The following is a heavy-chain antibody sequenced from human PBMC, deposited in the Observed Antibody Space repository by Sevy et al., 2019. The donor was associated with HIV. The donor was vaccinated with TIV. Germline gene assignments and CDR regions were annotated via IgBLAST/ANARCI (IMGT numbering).Heavy chain of an antibody. Sequence: SETLSLSCSVSGGSVSSGSYYWSWIRQPPGKGLEWIGHIYKTGSTNYKLSLQSRVTISVDTSTNQFSLRLRSVTAADTAVYYCARVPPGQLWYSGSLGGYYYHMDVWGKGTTVTVSS. CDR3: ARVPPGQLWYSGSLGGYYYHMDV. CDR1: GGSVSSGSYY. CDR2: IYKTGST. J-gene: IGHJ6*03. D-gene: IGHD3-16*01. V-gene: IGHV4-61*01.